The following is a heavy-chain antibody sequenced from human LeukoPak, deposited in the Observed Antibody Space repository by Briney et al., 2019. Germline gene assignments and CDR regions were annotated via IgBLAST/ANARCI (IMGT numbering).Heavy chain of an antibody. CDR2: INPNRGGT. D-gene: IGHD3-22*01. J-gene: IGHJ3*02. CDR3: ARDVDHYDITGKGLVDI. CDR1: GYTFTGYC. V-gene: IGHV1-2*02. Sequence: ASVNVSCKASGYTFTGYCMHWVRQAPGQGLEWMGWINPNRGGTNYAQKFQGRVTMTRDTSISTAYMELSRLRSDDTAVYYCARDVDHYDITGKGLVDIWGQGTMVTVSS.